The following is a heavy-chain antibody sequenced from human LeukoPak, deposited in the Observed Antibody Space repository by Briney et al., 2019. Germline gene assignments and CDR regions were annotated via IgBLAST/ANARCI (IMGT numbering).Heavy chain of an antibody. CDR2: IVVGSGNT. J-gene: IGHJ5*02. CDR3: AREYCSSTSCSSADNWFDP. D-gene: IGHD2-2*01. CDR1: GFTFTSSA. V-gene: IGHV1-58*01. Sequence: SVKVSCKASGFTFTSSAVQWVRQARGQRLEWIGWIVVGSGNTNYAQKFQERVTITRDMSTSTAYMELSSLRSEDTAVYYCAREYCSSTSCSSADNWFDPWGQGTLVTVSS.